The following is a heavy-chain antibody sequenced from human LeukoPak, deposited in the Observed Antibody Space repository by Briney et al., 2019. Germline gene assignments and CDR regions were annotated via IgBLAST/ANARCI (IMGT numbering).Heavy chain of an antibody. D-gene: IGHD3-10*01. CDR2: ISGSGGST. V-gene: IGHV3-23*01. J-gene: IGHJ5*02. CDR3: AKDYYGSGSWYNWFDP. Sequence: GGSLRLSCAASGFTFSSYAMSWVRQVPGKRLEWVSAISGSGGSTYYADSVKGRFTISRDNSKNTLYLQMNSLRAEDTAVYYCAKDYYGSGSWYNWFDPWGQGTLVTVSS. CDR1: GFTFSSYA.